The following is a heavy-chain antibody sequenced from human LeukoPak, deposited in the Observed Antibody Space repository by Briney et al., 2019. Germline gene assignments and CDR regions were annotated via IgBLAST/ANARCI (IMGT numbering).Heavy chain of an antibody. CDR3: AEALAYCGGDCSPTPPMFDY. Sequence: EASVMVSCKASGYTFTGYYMHWVRQATGQGLEWMGWMNPNTGNTGYVQKFQGRVTMTRSTSISTAYMELSSLRSEDTAVYYCAEALAYCGGDCSPTPPMFDYWGQGTLVTVSS. CDR1: GYTFTGYY. J-gene: IGHJ4*02. V-gene: IGHV1-8*02. D-gene: IGHD2-21*02. CDR2: MNPNTGNT.